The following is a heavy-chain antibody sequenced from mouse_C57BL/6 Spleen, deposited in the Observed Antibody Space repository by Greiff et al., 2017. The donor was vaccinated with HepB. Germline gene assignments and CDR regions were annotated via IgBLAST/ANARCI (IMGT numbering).Heavy chain of an antibody. CDR1: GYTFTSYT. Sequence: VQLQESGAELARPGASVKMSCKASGYTFTSYTMHWVKQRPGQGLEWIGYINPSSGYTKYNQKFKDKATLTADKSSSTAYMQLSSLTSEDSAVYYCAIYYGNYFDDWGQGTTLTVSS. V-gene: IGHV1-4*01. CDR3: AIYYGNYFDD. CDR2: INPSSGYT. J-gene: IGHJ2*01. D-gene: IGHD2-1*01.